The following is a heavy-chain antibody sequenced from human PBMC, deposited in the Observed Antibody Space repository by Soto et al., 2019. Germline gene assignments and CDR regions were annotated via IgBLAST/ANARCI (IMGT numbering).Heavy chain of an antibody. V-gene: IGHV3-53*04. J-gene: IGHJ6*02. CDR3: ASGETPRRYYYYGMDV. CDR1: GFTVSSNY. Sequence: EVQLVESGGGLVQPGGSLRLSCAASGFTVSSNYMSWVRQAPGKGLEWVSVIYSGGSTYYADSVKGRFTISRHNSKNTLYLQMNSLRAEDTAVYYCASGETPRRYYYYGMDVWGQGTTVTVSS. CDR2: IYSGGST.